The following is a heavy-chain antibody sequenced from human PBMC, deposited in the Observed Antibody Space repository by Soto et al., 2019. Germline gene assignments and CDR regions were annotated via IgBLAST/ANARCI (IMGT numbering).Heavy chain of an antibody. Sequence: SETLSLTCTVSGDSISSSNNYWSWIRQPPGEGLERIGFISYSGTTSYSPSLKSRLAISLDTSKNQFSLSLSSVTAADTAVYYCARGRGYSYGLDPWGQGTLVTVS. J-gene: IGHJ5*02. CDR1: GDSISSSNNY. CDR2: ISYSGTT. D-gene: IGHD5-18*01. CDR3: ARGRGYSYGLDP. V-gene: IGHV4-30-4*01.